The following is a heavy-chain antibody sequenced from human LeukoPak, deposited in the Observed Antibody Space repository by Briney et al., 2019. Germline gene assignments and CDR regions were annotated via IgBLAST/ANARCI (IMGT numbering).Heavy chain of an antibody. D-gene: IGHD3-10*01. CDR2: IYYSGST. J-gene: IGHJ5*02. CDR3: ARLVGLLWFGELRWFDP. CDR1: GGSISSRSYY. V-gene: IGHV4-39*01. Sequence: SETLSLTCTVSGGSISSRSYYWGWIRQPPGKGLEWIGSIYYSGSTYYNPSLKSRVTISVDTSKNQFSLKLSSVTAADTAVYYCARLVGLLWFGELRWFDPWGQGTLVTVSS.